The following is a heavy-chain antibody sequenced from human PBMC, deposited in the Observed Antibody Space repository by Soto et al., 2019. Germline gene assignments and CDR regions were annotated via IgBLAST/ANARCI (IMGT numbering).Heavy chain of an antibody. CDR2: ISYDGSNK. J-gene: IGHJ6*02. CDR3: GKDRGSGSYYGPYYYYGMDV. D-gene: IGHD1-26*01. Sequence: PGGSLRLSCAASGFTFSSYGMHWVRQAPGKGLEWVAVISYDGSNKYYADSVKGRFTISRDNSKNTLYLQMNSLRAEDTAVYYCGKDRGSGSYYGPYYYYGMDVWGQGTTVTVSS. V-gene: IGHV3-30*18. CDR1: GFTFSSYG.